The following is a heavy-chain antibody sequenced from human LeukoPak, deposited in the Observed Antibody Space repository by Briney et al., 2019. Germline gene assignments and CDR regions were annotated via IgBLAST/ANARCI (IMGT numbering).Heavy chain of an antibody. D-gene: IGHD6-13*01. J-gene: IGHJ4*02. CDR1: GYTPTELS. CDR2: FDPEDGET. V-gene: IGHV1-24*01. CDR3: ATGGPLRKVAAADPLNLRH. Sequence: ASVKVSCKVSGYTPTELSMHWVRQAPGKGLEWMGGFDPEDGETIYAQKFQGRVTMTEDTSTDTAYMELSSLRPEDTAVYYCATGGPLRKVAAADPLNLRHWGQGTLVTVSS.